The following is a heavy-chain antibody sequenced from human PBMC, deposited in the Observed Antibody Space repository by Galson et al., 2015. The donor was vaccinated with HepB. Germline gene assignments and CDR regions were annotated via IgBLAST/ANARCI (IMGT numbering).Heavy chain of an antibody. Sequence: SLRLSCAASGFTFSNYWMSWVRQAPGKGLEWVANIKQDGSEKYYVDSVKGRFTISRDNAKNSLYLQMNSLRAEDTAVYYCARAERITIFGVVIIGGMDVWGQGTTVTVSS. V-gene: IGHV3-7*03. CDR2: IKQDGSEK. CDR3: ARAERITIFGVVIIGGMDV. CDR1: GFTFSNYW. D-gene: IGHD3-3*01. J-gene: IGHJ6*02.